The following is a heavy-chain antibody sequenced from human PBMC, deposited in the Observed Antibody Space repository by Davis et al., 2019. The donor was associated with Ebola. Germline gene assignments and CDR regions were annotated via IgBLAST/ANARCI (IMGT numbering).Heavy chain of an antibody. Sequence: SLKISCAASGFIFDDYAMHWVRQAPGKGLEWVSGISWNSGSIGYADSVKGRFTISRDNAKNSLYLQMNSLRAEDTALYYCANLGIHSSSPYWGQGTLVTVSS. V-gene: IGHV3-9*01. D-gene: IGHD6-6*01. CDR1: GFIFDDYA. CDR3: ANLGIHSSSPY. J-gene: IGHJ4*02. CDR2: ISWNSGSI.